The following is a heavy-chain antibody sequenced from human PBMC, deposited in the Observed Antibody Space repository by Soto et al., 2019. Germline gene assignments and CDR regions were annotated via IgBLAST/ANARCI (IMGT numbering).Heavy chain of an antibody. CDR1: GGSFSGYY. D-gene: IGHD4-17*01. J-gene: IGHJ4*02. CDR2: INHSGST. CDR3: ARGVRTTVTTKEGVFDY. Sequence: SETLSLTCAVYGGSFSGYYWSWIRQPPGKGLEWIGGINHSGSTNYNPSLKSRVTISVDTSKNQFSLKLSSVTAADTAVYYCARGVRTTVTTKEGVFDYWGQGSLVTVSS. V-gene: IGHV4-34*01.